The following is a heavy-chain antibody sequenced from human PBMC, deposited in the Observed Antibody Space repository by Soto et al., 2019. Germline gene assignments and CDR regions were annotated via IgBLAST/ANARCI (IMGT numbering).Heavy chain of an antibody. Sequence: EVQLVESGGRLVQPGGSLRLSCAASGFTVTSSHMTWVRQAPGKGLEWVSVVFIGGTTQYAASVKGRFTISIDKSENTMYLQMNSLRAEDTAVYYCARVGAYASGTYSFRHNRFDPWGQGTQVTVSP. CDR2: VFIGGTT. CDR1: GFTVTSSH. J-gene: IGHJ5*02. CDR3: ARVGAYASGTYSFRHNRFDP. V-gene: IGHV3-53*01. D-gene: IGHD3-10*01.